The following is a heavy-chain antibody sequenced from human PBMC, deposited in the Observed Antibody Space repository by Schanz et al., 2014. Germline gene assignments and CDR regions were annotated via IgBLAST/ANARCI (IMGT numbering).Heavy chain of an antibody. CDR2: INPDSGGT. CDR1: GYPLTAYY. CDR3: ASDFWSGYSHYYYGLDV. J-gene: IGHJ6*02. V-gene: IGHV1-2*02. Sequence: QVQLVQSGAAVKKPGASVKVSCKASGYPLTAYYMHWVRQAPGQGLEWMGWINPDSGGTNYAQKFQGRVTMTRDMSINTAYMELSRLRSDDSAVYYCASDFWSGYSHYYYGLDVWGQGTTVTVSS. D-gene: IGHD3-3*01.